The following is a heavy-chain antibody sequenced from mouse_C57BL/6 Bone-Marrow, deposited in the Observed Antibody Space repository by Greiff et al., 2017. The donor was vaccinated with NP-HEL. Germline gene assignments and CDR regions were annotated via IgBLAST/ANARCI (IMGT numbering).Heavy chain of an antibody. Sequence: VKLMESGAELARPGASVKLSCKASGYTFTSYGISWVKQRTGQGLEWIGEIYPRSGNTYYNEKFKGKATLTADKSSSTAYMELRSLTSEDSAVYFCAREGGYHWYFDVWGTGTTVTVSS. CDR1: GYTFTSYG. J-gene: IGHJ1*03. CDR3: AREGGYHWYFDV. CDR2: IYPRSGNT. V-gene: IGHV1-81*01. D-gene: IGHD2-2*01.